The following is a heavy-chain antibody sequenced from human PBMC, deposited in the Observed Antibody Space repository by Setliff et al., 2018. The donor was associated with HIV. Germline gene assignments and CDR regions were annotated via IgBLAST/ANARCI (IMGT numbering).Heavy chain of an antibody. Sequence: GGSLRLSCEASGFTFGNYAMSWVRQAPGKGLEWVAAMSGSGSTYYADSVKGRFTISRDNSKNTLYLQMNRLRAEDTAVYYCAKQGIAGAGLLGYFDYWGQGTLVTVSS. D-gene: IGHD6-13*01. CDR3: AKQGIAGAGLLGYFDY. CDR2: MSGSGST. CDR1: GFTFGNYA. V-gene: IGHV3-23*01. J-gene: IGHJ4*02.